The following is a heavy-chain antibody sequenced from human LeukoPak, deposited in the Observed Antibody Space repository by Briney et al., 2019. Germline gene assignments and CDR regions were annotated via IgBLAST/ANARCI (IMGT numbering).Heavy chain of an antibody. D-gene: IGHD3-10*01. CDR2: IYPGDSDT. Sequence: GESLKISCKGSGYSFTSYWIGWVRQMPGKGLEWMGIIYPGDSDTRYSPSFQGQVTISADKSISTAYLQWSSLKASDTAMYYCARRSITMVRGASNWFDPWGQGTLVTVSS. CDR1: GYSFTSYW. CDR3: ARRSITMVRGASNWFDP. J-gene: IGHJ5*02. V-gene: IGHV5-51*01.